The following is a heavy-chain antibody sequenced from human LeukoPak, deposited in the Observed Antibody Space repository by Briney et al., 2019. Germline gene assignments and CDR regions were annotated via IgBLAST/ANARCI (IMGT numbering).Heavy chain of an antibody. CDR3: AKDYIPFGVVISGLDLDY. D-gene: IGHD3-3*01. CDR2: ISWDGGST. J-gene: IGHJ4*02. V-gene: IGHV3-43D*03. Sequence: GGSLRLSCAASGFTFDDYAMHWVRQAPGKGLEWVSLISWDGGSTYYADSVKGRFTISRDNSKNSLYLQMNSLRAEDTALYYCAKDYIPFGVVISGLDLDYWGQGTLVTVSS. CDR1: GFTFDDYA.